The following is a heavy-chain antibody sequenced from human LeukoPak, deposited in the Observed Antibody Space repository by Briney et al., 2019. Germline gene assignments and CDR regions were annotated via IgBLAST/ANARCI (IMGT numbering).Heavy chain of an antibody. CDR3: TTGPIVVVVAATLNDY. Sequence: PGGSLRLSCAASGFTFSSYAMHWVRQAPGKGLEWVAVISYDGSNKYYADSVKGRFTISRDNSKNTLYLQMNSLKTEDTAVYYCTTGPIVVVVAATLNDYWGQGTLVTVSS. J-gene: IGHJ4*02. D-gene: IGHD2-15*01. V-gene: IGHV3-30-3*01. CDR2: ISYDGSNK. CDR1: GFTFSSYA.